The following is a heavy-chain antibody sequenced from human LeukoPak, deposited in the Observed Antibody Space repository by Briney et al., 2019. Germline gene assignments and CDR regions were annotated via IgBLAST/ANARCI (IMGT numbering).Heavy chain of an antibody. CDR3: ARDVSDYGDF. V-gene: IGHV3-53*01. J-gene: IGHJ4*02. D-gene: IGHD5/OR15-5a*01. CDR1: GFTFSSYE. CDR2: IYSGGST. Sequence: GGSLRLSCAAFGFTFSSYEMNWVRQAPGKGLEWVSVIYSGGSTYYADSVKGRFTISRDNSKNTLYLQMNSLRAEDTAVYYCARDVSDYGDFWGQGTLVTVSS.